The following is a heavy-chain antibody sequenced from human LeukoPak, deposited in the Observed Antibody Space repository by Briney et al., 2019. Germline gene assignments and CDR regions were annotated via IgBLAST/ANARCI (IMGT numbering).Heavy chain of an antibody. CDR1: GFTFSSYG. CDR2: IRYDGSNK. V-gene: IGHV3-30*02. CDR3: AKDRGRGLLWFGELSFSGP. Sequence: GGSLRLSCAASGFTFSSYGMHWVRQAPGKGLEWVAFIRYDGSNKYYADSVKGRFTISRDNSKNTLYLQMNSLRAEDTAVYYCAKDRGRGLLWFGELSFSGPWGQGTLVTVSS. J-gene: IGHJ5*02. D-gene: IGHD3-10*01.